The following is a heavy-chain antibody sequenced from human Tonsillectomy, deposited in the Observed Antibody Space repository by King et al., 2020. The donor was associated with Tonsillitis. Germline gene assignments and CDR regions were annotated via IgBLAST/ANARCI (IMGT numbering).Heavy chain of an antibody. CDR2: IRSKANSYPG. J-gene: IGHJ4*02. D-gene: IGHD4-23*01. CDR1: GFTFSGSA. Sequence: VQLVESGGGLVQPGGSLKLSCAASGFTFSGSARHLVRQASGKGLEWVGRIRSKANSYPGAFAASVKGRLTISRDDSKNTAYLPMNSLKTEDTAVYYCTSRVLRWYRWFDYWGQGTLVTVSS. V-gene: IGHV3-73*01. CDR3: TSRVLRWYRWFDY.